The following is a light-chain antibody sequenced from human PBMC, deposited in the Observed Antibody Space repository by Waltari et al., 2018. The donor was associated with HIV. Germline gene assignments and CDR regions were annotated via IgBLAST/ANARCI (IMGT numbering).Light chain of an antibody. Sequence: SSELTQDPAVSVALGQTVRITCQGDSLRRYFANWYQQQPAQAPVVVMYGKENRLSGIAASWSGFSSGNTGSLTITGAQAEDQADYNSESRHNNDTHHVFGSGTTLTV. CDR3: ESRHNNDTHHV. CDR2: GKE. J-gene: IGLJ1*01. CDR1: SLRRYF. V-gene: IGLV3-19*01.